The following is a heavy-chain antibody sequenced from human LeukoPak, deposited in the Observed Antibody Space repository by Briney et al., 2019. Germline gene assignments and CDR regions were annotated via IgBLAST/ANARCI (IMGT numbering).Heavy chain of an antibody. V-gene: IGHV3-23*01. Sequence: GGSLRLSCAASGFTFSSYAMSWVRQAPGKGLEWVSAISGSGGSTYYADSVKGRFTISRDNSKNRLYLQMNSLRAEDTAVYYCAKGGAVAIYYFDYWGQGTLVTVSS. J-gene: IGHJ4*02. CDR3: AKGGAVAIYYFDY. CDR1: GFTFSSYA. CDR2: ISGSGGST. D-gene: IGHD6-19*01.